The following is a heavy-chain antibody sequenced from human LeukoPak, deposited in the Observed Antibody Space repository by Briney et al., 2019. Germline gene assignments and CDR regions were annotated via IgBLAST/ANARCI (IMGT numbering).Heavy chain of an antibody. CDR2: IIPIFGTA. CDR3: ARQYCGGDCYPDHYYGMDV. V-gene: IGHV1-69*13. D-gene: IGHD2-21*02. Sequence: ASVKVSCKASGGTFSSYAISWVRQAPGQGLEWMGGIIPIFGTANYAQKFQGRVTITADESTSTAYMELSSLRSEDTAVYYCARQYCGGDCYPDHYYGMDVWGQETTVTVSS. J-gene: IGHJ6*02. CDR1: GGTFSSYA.